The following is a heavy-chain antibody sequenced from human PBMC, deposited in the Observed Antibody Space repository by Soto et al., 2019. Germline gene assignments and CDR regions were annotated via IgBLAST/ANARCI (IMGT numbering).Heavy chain of an antibody. CDR2: ISYDGSNK. CDR3: ARDLSLDDFWSGYNYYYYGMDV. V-gene: IGHV3-30-3*01. CDR1: GFTFSSYA. J-gene: IGHJ6*02. Sequence: QVQLVESGGGVVQPGRSLRLSCAASGFTFSSYAMHWVRQAPGKGLEWVAVISYDGSNKYYADSVKGRFTISRDNSKNTLYLQMNSLRAEDTAVYYCARDLSLDDFWSGYNYYYYGMDVWGQGTTVTVSS. D-gene: IGHD3-3*01.